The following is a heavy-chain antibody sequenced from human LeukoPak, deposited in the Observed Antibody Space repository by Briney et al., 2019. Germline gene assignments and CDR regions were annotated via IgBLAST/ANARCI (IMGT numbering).Heavy chain of an antibody. J-gene: IGHJ4*02. CDR3: ARGGIAAAELFDY. D-gene: IGHD6-13*01. V-gene: IGHV3-7*01. CDR1: GFTFSSYW. Sequence: GGSLRLSCAASGFTFSSYWMSWVRQAPGKGLEWVANIKQDGSEKYYVDSVKGRFTISRDNAKNSLYLQMNSLRAEDTAVYYCARGGIAAAELFDYWGQGTLVTVSS. CDR2: IKQDGSEK.